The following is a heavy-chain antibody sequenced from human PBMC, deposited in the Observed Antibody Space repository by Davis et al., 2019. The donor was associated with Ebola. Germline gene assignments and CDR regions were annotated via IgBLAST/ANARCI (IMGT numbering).Heavy chain of an antibody. CDR1: GFTFSSYS. CDR2: ISSSSSTT. CDR3: ARDWYSSSWYQTYYYYGMDV. J-gene: IGHJ6*02. D-gene: IGHD6-13*01. Sequence: PGGSLRLSCAASGFTFSSYSMNWVRQAPGKGLEWVSYISSSSSTTFYADSVKGRFTISRDNAKNSLYLQMNSLRAEDTAVYYCARDWYSSSWYQTYYYYGMDVWGQGTTVTVSS. V-gene: IGHV3-48*01.